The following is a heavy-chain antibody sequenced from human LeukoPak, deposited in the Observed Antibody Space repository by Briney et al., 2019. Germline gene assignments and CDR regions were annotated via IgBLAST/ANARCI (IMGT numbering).Heavy chain of an antibody. J-gene: IGHJ4*02. V-gene: IGHV3-7*05. D-gene: IGHD2/OR15-2a*01. Sequence: GGSLRLSCAASGFTFSSSWMTWVRQAPGKGLEWVANINNDGSGTYYVYSVEGLFTISRDNAKNSLFLQIISLRAEDTSVYDCASNAVTYFFDYWGQGTLVIVSS. CDR1: GFTFSSSW. CDR2: INNDGSGT. CDR3: ASNAVTYFFDY.